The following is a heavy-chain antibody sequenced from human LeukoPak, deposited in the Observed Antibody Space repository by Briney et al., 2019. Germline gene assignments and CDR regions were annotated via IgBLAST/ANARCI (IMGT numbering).Heavy chain of an antibody. CDR1: GGSISRYY. D-gene: IGHD3-10*01. V-gene: IGHV4-4*09. J-gene: IGHJ5*02. CDR2: IYATGST. Sequence: SETLSLTCTVSGGSISRYYWSWIRQPPGKGLEWIGYIYATGSTNYNPSLKSRVTISVDTSKNQFSLNLRSVTAADTAVYYCARHGSVRSPLGPWGQGTLVTVSS. CDR3: ARHGSVRSPLGP.